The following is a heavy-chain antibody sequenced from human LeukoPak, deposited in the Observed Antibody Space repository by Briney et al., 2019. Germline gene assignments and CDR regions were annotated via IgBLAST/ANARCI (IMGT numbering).Heavy chain of an antibody. CDR1: GFTFSSYW. J-gene: IGHJ4*02. CDR3: AKETDFWSGYYKD. Sequence: GSLRLSCAASGFTFSSYWMHWVRQAPGKGLVWVSRINSDGSSTSYADSVKGRFTISRDNAKNTLYLQMNSLRAEDTAVYYCAKETDFWSGYYKDWGQGTLVTVSS. D-gene: IGHD3-3*01. CDR2: INSDGSST. V-gene: IGHV3-74*01.